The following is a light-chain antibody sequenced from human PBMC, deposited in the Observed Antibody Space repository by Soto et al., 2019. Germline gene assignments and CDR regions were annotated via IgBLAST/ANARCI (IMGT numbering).Light chain of an antibody. Sequence: EIQMPQSPSSLSASVGARVTITCRASQSIGKHLNWYQQKPGKAPKFLIYAASSLQSGVPSRFSGSGSGTDFTLTVNSLQPEDFATYYCQQGYSSAITVGQGTRLATK. V-gene: IGKV1-39*01. J-gene: IGKJ5*01. CDR1: QSIGKH. CDR2: AAS. CDR3: QQGYSSAIT.